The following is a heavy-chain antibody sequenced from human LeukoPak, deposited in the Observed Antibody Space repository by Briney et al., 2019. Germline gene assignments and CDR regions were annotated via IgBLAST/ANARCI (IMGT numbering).Heavy chain of an antibody. CDR3: AKDISHGDDYCYYGMDV. V-gene: IGHV3-9*01. CDR1: GFTFDDYA. J-gene: IGHJ6*02. Sequence: GGSLRLSCAASGFTFDDYAMHWVRQAPGKGLEWVSGISWNSGSIGYADSVKGRFTISRDNAKNSLYLQMNSLRAEDTALYYCAKDISHGDDYCYYGMDVWGQGTTVAVSS. CDR2: ISWNSGSI. D-gene: IGHD2-21*02.